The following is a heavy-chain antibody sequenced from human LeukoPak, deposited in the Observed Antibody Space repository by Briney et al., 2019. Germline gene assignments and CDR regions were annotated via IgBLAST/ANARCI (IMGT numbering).Heavy chain of an antibody. CDR3: ARETNVDTAMVNPSFDY. V-gene: IGHV4-59*12. CDR1: GGSISSYH. Sequence: PSETLSLTCTVSGGSISSYHWSWIRQPPGKGLECIGYIYYSGSTHYNPSLKSRVTISVDTSKNQFSLKLSSVTAADTAVYYCARETNVDTAMVNPSFDYWGQGTLVTVSS. J-gene: IGHJ4*02. CDR2: IYYSGST. D-gene: IGHD5-18*01.